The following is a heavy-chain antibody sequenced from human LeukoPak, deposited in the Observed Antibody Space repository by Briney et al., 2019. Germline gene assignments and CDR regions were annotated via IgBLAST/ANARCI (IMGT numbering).Heavy chain of an antibody. D-gene: IGHD6-13*01. Sequence: TLSLTCTVSGGSISSGSYYWGWLRQPAGKGLEWIGRIYTSGSTNYNPSLKSRVTISVDTSKDQFSLKLSSVTAADTAVYYCARVERIAAAGYYFGYWGQETLVTVSS. CDR1: GGSISSGSYY. V-gene: IGHV4-61*02. CDR3: ARVERIAAAGYYFGY. CDR2: IYTSGST. J-gene: IGHJ4*02.